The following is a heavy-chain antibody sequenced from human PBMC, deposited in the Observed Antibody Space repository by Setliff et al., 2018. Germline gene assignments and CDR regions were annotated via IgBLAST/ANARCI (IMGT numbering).Heavy chain of an antibody. CDR2: IRQDGTNK. D-gene: IGHD3-10*01. J-gene: IGHJ5*02. Sequence: GGSLRLSCVASGFTISNYWMAWVRQAPGKGLEWVADIRQDGTNKYYVDSVKGRFTISRDNANQSLYLQMNSLRAEDTAVYHCARHKVIKKEFIRLTWFNPWGQGTPVTVSS. CDR1: GFTISNYW. V-gene: IGHV3-7*03. CDR3: ARHKVIKKEFIRLTWFNP.